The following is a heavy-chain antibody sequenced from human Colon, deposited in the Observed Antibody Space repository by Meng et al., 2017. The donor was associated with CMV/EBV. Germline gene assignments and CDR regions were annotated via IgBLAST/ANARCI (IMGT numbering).Heavy chain of an antibody. Sequence: GGFLRPSGAASGLTSSSYSMNWVRQAPGKGLEWVSSISSSSSYIYDADSVKGRFTISRDNAKNSLYLQMNSLRAEDTAVYYCARDDGYCSSASCYRGTYFDYWGQGTLVTVSS. CDR2: ISSSSSYI. J-gene: IGHJ4*02. D-gene: IGHD2-2*01. CDR3: ARDDGYCSSASCYRGTYFDY. CDR1: GLTSSSYS. V-gene: IGHV3-21*01.